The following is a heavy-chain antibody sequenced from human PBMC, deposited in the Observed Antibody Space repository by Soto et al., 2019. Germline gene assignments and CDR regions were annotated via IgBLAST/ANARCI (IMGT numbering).Heavy chain of an antibody. Sequence: QVQLVESGGGVIQPGGSLRLSCGASGFTLSNFGVHWVRQAPGKGPELVGAISSDGKTESYGDSVRGRFTVSRDNSQNRVFLQMNSLRIDDTGVYYCAHGHVGVIHSQFDIWCQGTRVTVSS. J-gene: IGHJ3*02. V-gene: IGHV3-30*03. D-gene: IGHD1-26*01. CDR3: AHGHVGVIHSQFDI. CDR2: ISSDGKTE. CDR1: GFTLSNFG.